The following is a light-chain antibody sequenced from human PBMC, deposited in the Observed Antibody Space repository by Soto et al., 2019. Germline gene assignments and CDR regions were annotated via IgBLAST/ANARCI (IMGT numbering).Light chain of an antibody. CDR2: GAS. CDR3: QQYGSSPT. V-gene: IGKV3-20*01. Sequence: EIVLTHSPGILSLSPGERATLSCRASQSIGSGFLTWYQQKPGQCPRLLIYGASSRATGTPDRFSGSGSGTEFTLDISRLEPEDFAVYYCQQYGSSPTLGGGTKVDIK. J-gene: IGKJ4*01. CDR1: QSIGSGF.